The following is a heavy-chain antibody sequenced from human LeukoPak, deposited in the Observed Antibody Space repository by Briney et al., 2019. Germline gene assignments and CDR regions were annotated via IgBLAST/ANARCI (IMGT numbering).Heavy chain of an antibody. CDR2: ISHSGSSI. CDR3: ALALDY. J-gene: IGHJ4*02. CDR1: GFTFSNYL. Sequence: PGGSLRLSCVASGFTFSNYLMNWVRQARGKGLEWVSGISHSGSSIYYADSVKGRFTISRDNSKNTLYLQMDRLRVEDTAVYYCALALDYWGQGTLVTVSS. V-gene: IGHV3-23*01.